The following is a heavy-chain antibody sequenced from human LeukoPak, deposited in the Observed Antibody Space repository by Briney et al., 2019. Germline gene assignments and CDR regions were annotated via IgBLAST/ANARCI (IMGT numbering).Heavy chain of an antibody. J-gene: IGHJ4*02. D-gene: IGHD1-26*01. CDR3: AKGNIRGTYGGMGFDY. CDR1: GFTFDDYA. Sequence: PGRSLRLSCAVSGFTFDDYAMHWVRQAPGKGLEWVSGISWNTGTIGYADSVKGRFTISRENAKNSLYLQMNSLRAEDTALYYCAKGNIRGTYGGMGFDYWGQGTLVTVSS. V-gene: IGHV3-9*01. CDR2: ISWNTGTI.